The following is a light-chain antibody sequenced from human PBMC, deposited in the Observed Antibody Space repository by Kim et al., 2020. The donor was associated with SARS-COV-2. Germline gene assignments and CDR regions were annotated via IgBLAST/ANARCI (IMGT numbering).Light chain of an antibody. CDR3: LQRSVCALT. J-gene: IGKJ4*01. V-gene: IGKV3-11*01. CDR2: DAS. CDR1: QSVSDF. Sequence: WSQAERPPPSCMASQSVSDFLAWYQHKPAQAPRLVIYDASKRATGIPARFSGSGSGTDFTLTISTLEPEDFAVYYCLQRSVCALTFGGGTRGDIK.